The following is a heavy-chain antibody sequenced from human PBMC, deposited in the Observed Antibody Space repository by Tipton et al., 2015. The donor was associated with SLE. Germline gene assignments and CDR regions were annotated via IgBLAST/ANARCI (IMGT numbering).Heavy chain of an antibody. J-gene: IGHJ4*02. Sequence: TLSLTCAVYGGSFSGYYWSWIRQPPGKGLEWIGEINHSGSTNYNPSLKSRVTISVDTSKNQFSLKLSSVTAADTAVYYCARSDSSLYFDYWGQGTLVTVSS. D-gene: IGHD6-6*01. CDR2: INHSGST. V-gene: IGHV4-34*01. CDR1: GGSFSGYY. CDR3: ARSDSSLYFDY.